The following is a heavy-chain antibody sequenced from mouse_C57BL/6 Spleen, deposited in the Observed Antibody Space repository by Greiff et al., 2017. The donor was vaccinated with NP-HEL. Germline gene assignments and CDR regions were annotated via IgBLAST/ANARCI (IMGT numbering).Heavy chain of an antibody. CDR1: GFTFSDYG. V-gene: IGHV5-17*01. D-gene: IGHD2-12*01. CDR3: ARDSRWFAY. J-gene: IGHJ3*01. CDR2: ISSGSSTI. Sequence: EVMLVESRGGLVKPGGSLKLSCAASGFTFSDYGMHWVRQAPEKGLEWVAYISSGSSTIYYADTVKGRFTISRDNAKNTLFLQMTSLRSEDTAMYYCARDSRWFAYWGQGTLVTVSA.